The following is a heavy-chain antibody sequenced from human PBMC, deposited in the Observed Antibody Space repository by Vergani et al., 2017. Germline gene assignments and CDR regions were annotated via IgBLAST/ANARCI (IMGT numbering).Heavy chain of an antibody. V-gene: IGHV3-73*02. Sequence: EVQLVESGGGLVKPGGSVKVSCAASGITFSGSAMHWVRQSSGKGLEWVGRIRNKANNYATAYAASVKGRFTISRDDAKNTTYLQMNSLKTEDTAVYYCTRMGYCSRTSCLEAFDIWGQGTMVTVSS. CDR3: TRMGYCSRTSCLEAFDI. CDR2: IRNKANNYAT. D-gene: IGHD2-2*01. J-gene: IGHJ3*02. CDR1: GITFSGSA.